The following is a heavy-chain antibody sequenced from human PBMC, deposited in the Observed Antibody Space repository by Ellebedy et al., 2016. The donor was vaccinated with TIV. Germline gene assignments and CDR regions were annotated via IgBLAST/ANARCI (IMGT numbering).Heavy chain of an antibody. CDR1: GGSITSSSNF. CDR2: IYYSGST. D-gene: IGHD3-10*01. CDR3: AKSLWFGLFSDAFDI. J-gene: IGHJ3*02. Sequence: SETLSLTXNVSGGSITSSSNFWGWIRQPPGKGLEWIGTIYYSGSTYYNPSLKSRLTISVDTSKNQFSLKLNSVTAADTAVYYCAKSLWFGLFSDAFDIWGQGTMVTVSS. V-gene: IGHV4-39*01.